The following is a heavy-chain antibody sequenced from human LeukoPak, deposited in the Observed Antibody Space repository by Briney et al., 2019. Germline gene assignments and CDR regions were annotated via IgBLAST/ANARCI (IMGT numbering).Heavy chain of an antibody. CDR3: AKVEIAAAGSY. CDR2: ISYDGSNK. Sequence: GGSLRLSCAASGFTFSGYWMGWVRQAPGKGLEWVAVISYDGSNKYHADSVKGRFTISRDNSKNTLYLQMNSLRAEDTAVYYCAKVEIAAAGSYWGQGTLVTVSS. V-gene: IGHV3-30*18. CDR1: GFTFSGYW. J-gene: IGHJ4*02. D-gene: IGHD6-13*01.